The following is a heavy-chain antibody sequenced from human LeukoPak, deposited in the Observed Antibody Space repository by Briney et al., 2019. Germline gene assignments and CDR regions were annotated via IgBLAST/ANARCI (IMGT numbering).Heavy chain of an antibody. V-gene: IGHV4-59*01. CDR2: IYYSGST. Sequence: SETLSLTCTVSGGSISSYYWSWIRQPPGRGLEWIGYIYYSGSTNYNPSLKSRVTISVDTSKNQFSLKLTSVTAADTAVYYCARVECSGGSCYPIYYYYYKDVWGKGTTVSVSS. J-gene: IGHJ6*03. CDR3: ARVECSGGSCYPIYYYYYKDV. D-gene: IGHD2-15*01. CDR1: GGSISSYY.